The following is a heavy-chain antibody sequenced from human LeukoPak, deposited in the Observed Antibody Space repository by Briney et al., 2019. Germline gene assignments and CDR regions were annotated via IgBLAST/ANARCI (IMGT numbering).Heavy chain of an antibody. D-gene: IGHD4/OR15-4a*01. J-gene: IGHJ4*02. V-gene: IGHV3-53*01. CDR2: IYSGGST. Sequence: TGGSLRLSCAASGFTVSSNYMSWVRQAPGKGLEWVSVIYSGGSTYYADSVKGRFTISRDNSKNTLYLQMNSLRVEDTAVYFCARDPGAFPYFFDSWGQGTLVTVSS. CDR1: GFTVSSNY. CDR3: ARDPGAFPYFFDS.